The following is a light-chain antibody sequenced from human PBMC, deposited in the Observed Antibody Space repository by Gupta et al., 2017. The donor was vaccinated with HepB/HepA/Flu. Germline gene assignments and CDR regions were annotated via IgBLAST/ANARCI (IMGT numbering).Light chain of an antibody. Sequence: EIGLTQAPATLSLAPGESATLSCRGSQSVGTYLAWYQQRPGQAPRLLISDASDRATGIPARFSGSGSGTDFTLSISSLEPEDFAVYYCQQRSNWPLTFGGGTKVDIK. J-gene: IGKJ4*01. CDR2: DAS. CDR3: QQRSNWPLT. CDR1: QSVGTY. V-gene: IGKV3-11*01.